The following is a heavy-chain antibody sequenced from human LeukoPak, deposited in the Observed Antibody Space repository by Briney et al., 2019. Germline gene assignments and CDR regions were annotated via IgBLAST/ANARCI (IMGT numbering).Heavy chain of an antibody. CDR2: IYPGDSDT. CDR3: ARRGYSYPWGAFDI. V-gene: IGHV5-51*01. Sequence: GESLKISCKTSGYRFTNYWIGWVRQMPGKGLEWMVIIYPGDSDTRYSPSFQGQVTISADKSISTAYLQWSSLKASDTAMYYCARRGYSYPWGAFDIWGQGTMVTVSS. J-gene: IGHJ3*02. D-gene: IGHD5-18*01. CDR1: GYRFTNYW.